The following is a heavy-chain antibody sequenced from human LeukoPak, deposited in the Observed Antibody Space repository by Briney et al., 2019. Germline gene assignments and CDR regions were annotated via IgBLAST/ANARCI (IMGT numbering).Heavy chain of an antibody. CDR1: GDSINGYF. CDR3: ERGPTSDYDRLALDI. D-gene: IGHD3-22*01. Sequence: SETLSLTCSVSGDSINGYFWTWVRQPPGRGLEWMGFVHYTGNTHYTPSLRSRVTMSVDTSENRFSLELHSVTAADTAVYYCERGPTSDYDRLALDIWGQGSMVTVSS. CDR2: VHYTGNT. J-gene: IGHJ3*02. V-gene: IGHV4-59*12.